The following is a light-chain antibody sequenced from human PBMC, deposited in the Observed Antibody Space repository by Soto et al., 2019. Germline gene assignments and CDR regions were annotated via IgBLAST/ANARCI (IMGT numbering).Light chain of an antibody. Sequence: ETVMTQSPATLSVSPGERVTLSCRASQSVSGKVAWYQQKPGQPPSLLIYAASTRATGVPDRFSGSGSGTEFTLTISSLQSEDFAVYYCQQYNNWPPWTFGQGTKVDIK. CDR3: QQYNNWPPWT. V-gene: IGKV3-15*01. J-gene: IGKJ1*01. CDR2: AAS. CDR1: QSVSGK.